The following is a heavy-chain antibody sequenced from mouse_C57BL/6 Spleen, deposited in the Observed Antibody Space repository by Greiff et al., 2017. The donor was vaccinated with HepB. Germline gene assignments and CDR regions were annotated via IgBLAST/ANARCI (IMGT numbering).Heavy chain of an antibody. V-gene: IGHV14-4*01. Sequence: VQLQQSGAELVRPGASVKLSCTVTGFNIKDDYMHWVKQRREQGLVGIGWIDPENGDTEYASKFQGRVTITADTSTNTAYLKLSSLTSEDTAVYYCTTRTGTFDYWGQGTLVTVSA. CDR2: IDPENGDT. CDR1: GFNIKDDY. D-gene: IGHD4-1*01. J-gene: IGHJ3*01. CDR3: TTRTGTFDY.